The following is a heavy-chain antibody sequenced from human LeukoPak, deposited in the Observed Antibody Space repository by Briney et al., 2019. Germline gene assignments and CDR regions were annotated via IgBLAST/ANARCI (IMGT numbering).Heavy chain of an antibody. CDR2: INHSGST. V-gene: IGHV4-34*01. CDR3: ARGRSSGWYSSSYFDY. J-gene: IGHJ4*02. Sequence: SKTLSLTCAVYGGSFSGYYWSWIRQPPGKGLEWIGEINHSGSTNYNPSLKSRVTISVDTSKNQFSLKLSSVTAADTAVYYCARGRSSGWYSSSYFDYWGQGTLVTVSS. D-gene: IGHD6-19*01. CDR1: GGSFSGYY.